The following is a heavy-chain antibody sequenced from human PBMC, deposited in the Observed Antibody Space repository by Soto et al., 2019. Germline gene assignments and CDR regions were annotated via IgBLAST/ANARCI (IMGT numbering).Heavy chain of an antibody. J-gene: IGHJ4*02. D-gene: IGHD4-17*01. CDR1: GGSISSYY. CDR2: IYYSGST. CDR3: ARGGVTTLSFDD. Sequence: PSETLSLTCTVSGGSISSYYWSWIRQPPGKGLEWIGYIYYSGSTNYNPSLKSRVTISVDTSKNQFSLKLSSVTAADTAVYYCARGGVTTLSFDDWGQGTLVTVSS. V-gene: IGHV4-59*01.